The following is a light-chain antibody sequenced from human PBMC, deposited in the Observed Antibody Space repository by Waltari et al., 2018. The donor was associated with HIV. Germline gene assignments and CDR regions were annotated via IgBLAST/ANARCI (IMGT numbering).Light chain of an antibody. CDR3: SSYTSSSTHV. CDR2: EVN. CDR1: SSDVGGYTY. Sequence: QSALTQPASVSASPGQSITISCTGTSSDVGGYTYVPWYRQHPGEAPKVIIYEVNRRPSGVSNRFTASKSGNTASLAISGLQPEDEADYFCSSYTSSSTHVFGPGTKVTVL. V-gene: IGLV2-14*03. J-gene: IGLJ1*01.